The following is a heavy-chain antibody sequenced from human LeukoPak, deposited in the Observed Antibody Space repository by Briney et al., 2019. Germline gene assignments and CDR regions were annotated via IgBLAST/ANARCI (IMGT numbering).Heavy chain of an antibody. Sequence: NLGESLKISCKGSGYSFTSYWIGWVRQMPGKGLEWMGIIYPDDSNTRYSPSFRGQVTISADKSISTAYLQWSSLKASDTAMYYCARLSTEAGNFFDYWGQGSLVTVSS. J-gene: IGHJ4*02. CDR1: GYSFTSYW. CDR2: IYPDDSNT. CDR3: ARLSTEAGNFFDY. V-gene: IGHV5-51*01.